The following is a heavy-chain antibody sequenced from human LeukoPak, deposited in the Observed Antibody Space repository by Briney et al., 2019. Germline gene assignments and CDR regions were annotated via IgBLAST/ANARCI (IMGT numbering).Heavy chain of an antibody. J-gene: IGHJ4*02. CDR1: GFTFSSYE. D-gene: IGHD3-9*01. Sequence: GGSLRLSCAASGFTFSSYEMIWVRQAPGKGLEWVAYIRSRSTTIYYADSVKGRFTISRDNSKNTLYLQMNSLRAEDTAVYYCARGGYYDILTGYYPLDYWGQGTLVSVSS. V-gene: IGHV3-48*03. CDR2: IRSRSTTI. CDR3: ARGGYYDILTGYYPLDY.